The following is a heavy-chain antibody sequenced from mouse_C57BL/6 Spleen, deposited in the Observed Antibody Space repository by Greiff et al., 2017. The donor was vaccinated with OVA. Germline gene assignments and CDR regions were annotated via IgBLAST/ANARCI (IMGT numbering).Heavy chain of an antibody. Sequence: EVMLVESGEGLVKPGGSLKLSCAASGFTFSSYAMSWVRQTPEKRLEWVAYISSGGDYIYYADTVKGRFTISRDNARNTLYLQMSSLKSEDTAMYYCTREKDLYYFDYWGQGTTLTVSS. CDR3: TREKDLYYFDY. CDR2: ISSGGDYI. V-gene: IGHV5-9-1*02. J-gene: IGHJ2*01. CDR1: GFTFSSYA.